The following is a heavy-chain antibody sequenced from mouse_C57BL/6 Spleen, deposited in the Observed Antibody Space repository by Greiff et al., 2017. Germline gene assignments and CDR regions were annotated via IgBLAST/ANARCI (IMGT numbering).Heavy chain of an antibody. Sequence: EVKLVESEGGLVQPGSSMKLSCTASGFTFSDYYMAWVRQVPEKGLEWVANINYDGSSTYYLDSLQSRFIISRDNAKNILYLQMSSLKSEDTATYYCARDRYDYDADYFDYWGQGTTLTVSS. D-gene: IGHD2-4*01. J-gene: IGHJ2*01. V-gene: IGHV5-16*01. CDR2: INYDGSST. CDR3: ARDRYDYDADYFDY. CDR1: GFTFSDYY.